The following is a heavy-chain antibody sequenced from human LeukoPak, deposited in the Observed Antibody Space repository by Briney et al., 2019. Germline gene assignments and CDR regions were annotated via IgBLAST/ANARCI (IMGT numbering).Heavy chain of an antibody. CDR1: GDSVSSNSAA. Sequence: SQTLSLTCAISGDSVSSNSAAWNWIRQSPSRGLEWLGRTYYRSKWYTDYADSVKGRATINPDTSKNQISLDLNSVTPEDTALYYCSREIGERYYGRNFFDFWGQGTLVAVSS. D-gene: IGHD1-26*01. J-gene: IGHJ4*02. CDR3: SREIGERYYGRNFFDF. V-gene: IGHV6-1*01. CDR2: TYYRSKWYT.